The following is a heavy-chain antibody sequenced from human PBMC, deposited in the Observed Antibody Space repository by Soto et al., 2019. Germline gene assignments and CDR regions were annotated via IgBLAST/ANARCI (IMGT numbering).Heavy chain of an antibody. V-gene: IGHV3-7*01. CDR2: INGDGGEK. J-gene: IGHJ4*02. Sequence: PGGSLRLSCADSRFTFSSYWMSWVRQAPGKGLEWVANINGDGGEKYYVDSVKGRFTISRDNAKNSLYLLMNSLRAEDTAVYYCARDRGWLTFDSWGEGTLVTVS. CDR1: RFTFSSYW. D-gene: IGHD6-19*01. CDR3: ARDRGWLTFDS.